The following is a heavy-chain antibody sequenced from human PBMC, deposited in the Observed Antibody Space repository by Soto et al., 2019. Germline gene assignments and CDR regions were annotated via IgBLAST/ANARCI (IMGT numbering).Heavy chain of an antibody. D-gene: IGHD3-10*01. CDR2: ISSSSSYI. CDR3: ARARVTMVRGVFYYYGMDV. CDR1: GFTFSSYS. Sequence: TGGSLRLSCAASGFTFSSYSMNWVRQAPGKGLEWVSSISSSSSYIYYADSVKGRFTISRDNAENSLYLQMNSLRAEDTAVHYCARARVTMVRGVFYYYGMDVWGQGTTVTVSS. J-gene: IGHJ6*02. V-gene: IGHV3-21*01.